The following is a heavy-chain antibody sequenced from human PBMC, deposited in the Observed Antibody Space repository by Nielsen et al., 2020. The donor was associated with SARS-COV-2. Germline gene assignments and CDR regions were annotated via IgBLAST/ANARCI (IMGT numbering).Heavy chain of an antibody. D-gene: IGHD6-13*01. Sequence: SQTLSLTCAVYGGSFSGYYWSWIRQPPGKGLEWIGGINHSGSTNYNPSLKSRVTISVDTSKNQFSLKLSSVTAADTAVYYCAIEAFIAATTTWGQGTLVTVSS. CDR3: AIEAFIAATTT. J-gene: IGHJ4*02. CDR1: GGSFSGYY. V-gene: IGHV4-34*01. CDR2: INHSGST.